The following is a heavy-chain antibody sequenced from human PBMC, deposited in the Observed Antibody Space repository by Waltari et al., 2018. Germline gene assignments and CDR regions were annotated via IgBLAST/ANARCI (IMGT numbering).Heavy chain of an antibody. D-gene: IGHD6-6*01. CDR2: ISSSGSTI. J-gene: IGHJ4*02. CDR3: ARGQMSSSDY. V-gene: IGHV3-48*03. Sequence: EVQLVESGGGLVQPGGSLRLSCAASGFTFSSYEMTWVRQVQGKGLEWVSYISSSGSTIYYADSVKGRFTISRDNAKNSLYLQMNSLRAEDTAVYYCARGQMSSSDYWGQGTLVTVSS. CDR1: GFTFSSYE.